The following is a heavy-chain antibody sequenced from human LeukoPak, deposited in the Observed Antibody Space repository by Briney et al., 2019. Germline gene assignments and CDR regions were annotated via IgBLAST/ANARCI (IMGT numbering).Heavy chain of an antibody. J-gene: IGHJ4*02. Sequence: SETLSLTCAVYGGSFNGYYWSWIRQPPGKGLEWIGEINHSGSTNYNPSLKSRVTISVDTSKNQFSLKLSSVTAADTAVYYCARTTAVAGTSAYYFDYWGQGTLVTVSS. CDR1: GGSFNGYY. CDR2: INHSGST. D-gene: IGHD6-19*01. V-gene: IGHV4-34*01. CDR3: ARTTAVAGTSAYYFDY.